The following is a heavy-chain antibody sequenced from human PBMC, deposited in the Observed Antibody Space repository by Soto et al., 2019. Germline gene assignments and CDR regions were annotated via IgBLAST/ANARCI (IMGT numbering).Heavy chain of an antibody. V-gene: IGHV1-18*01. CDR3: VRQYFDFWTDYPDFDY. CDR1: GGTLINYA. Sequence: GASVKVSCTASGGTLINYATSWVRQAPGPGLEWLGLISPNSGRASYSEKFQGRVTMSTDTPTTTAYLELRSLRSDDTAVYYCVRQYFDFWTDYPDFDYWGQGTLVTVSS. J-gene: IGHJ4*02. D-gene: IGHD3-3*01. CDR2: ISPNSGRA.